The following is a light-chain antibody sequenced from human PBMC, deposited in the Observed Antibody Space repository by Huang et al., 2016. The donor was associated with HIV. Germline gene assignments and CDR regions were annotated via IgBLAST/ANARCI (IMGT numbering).Light chain of an antibody. J-gene: IGKJ1*01. Sequence: DIKMTQSPPSLSASVADRVTFTCRSNQTISKSLNWYQQKPGRAPKLLIYTAYTFESGVPSRCSDSGSGSRFTLNITNLQPEDFATYYCQQSFSVPQTFG. CDR2: TAY. CDR1: QTISKS. CDR3: QQSFSVPQT. V-gene: IGKV1-39*01.